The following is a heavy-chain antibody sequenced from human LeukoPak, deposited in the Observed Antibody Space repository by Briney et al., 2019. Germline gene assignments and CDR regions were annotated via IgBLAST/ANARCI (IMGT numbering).Heavy chain of an antibody. D-gene: IGHD5-12*01. CDR1: GFTFNNFA. V-gene: IGHV3-23*01. CDR3: AKDGRYSGYDFAES. J-gene: IGHJ5*02. Sequence: GGSLRLSCAASGFTFNNFAMTWVRQAPGEGLEWVSTLTGSGQYTYYADSVKGRFTTSRDNSENTLYLQMDSLRAEDTAIYYCAKDGRYSGYDFAESWGQGTLVTVSS. CDR2: LTGSGQYT.